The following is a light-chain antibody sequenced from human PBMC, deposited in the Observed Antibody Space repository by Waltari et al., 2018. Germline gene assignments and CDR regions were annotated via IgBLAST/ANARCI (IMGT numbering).Light chain of an antibody. J-gene: IGKJ5*01. CDR3: QQYGSSPSIT. CDR2: GAS. CDR1: QSVSSSY. Sequence: EIVLTQSPGTLSLSPGERATLSCRASQSVSSSYLAWYQQKPGQAPSLLIHGASSRATGIPDRFSGSGSGTDFTLTISRLEPEEFAVYYCQQYGSSPSITFGQGTRLEIK. V-gene: IGKV3-20*01.